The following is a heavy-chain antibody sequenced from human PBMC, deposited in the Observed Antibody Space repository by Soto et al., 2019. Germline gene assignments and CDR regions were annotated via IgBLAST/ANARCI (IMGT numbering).Heavy chain of an antibody. J-gene: IGHJ6*02. CDR3: GRGGYKHYSAYYYYALDV. V-gene: IGHV3-72*01. Sequence: GGSLRLSCVASGFTLSDYYVDWVRQAPGKGLEWVGRTRDKPNSYTTEYAASVEGRFTISRDDSKNSLYLQLNSLNTEDTAVYYCGRGGYKHYSAYYYYALDVWGQGTTVTVSS. CDR1: GFTLSDYY. D-gene: IGHD2-15*01. CDR2: TRDKPNSYTT.